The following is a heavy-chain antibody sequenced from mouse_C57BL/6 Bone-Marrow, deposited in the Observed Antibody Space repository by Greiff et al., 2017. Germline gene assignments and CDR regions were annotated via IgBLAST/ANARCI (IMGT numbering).Heavy chain of an antibody. D-gene: IGHD2-3*01. Sequence: EVQLQQSVAELVRPGASVKLSCTASGFNITNTYMHWVKQRPEQGLEWIGRIDPANGYTKYAPKFQGKATITADTSSNTAYLQLSSLTSEDTAIYYRARTEDGYYLYYYARDDWGQGTSVTVSS. CDR3: ARTEDGYYLYYYARDD. J-gene: IGHJ4*01. V-gene: IGHV14-3*01. CDR1: GFNITNTY. CDR2: IDPANGYT.